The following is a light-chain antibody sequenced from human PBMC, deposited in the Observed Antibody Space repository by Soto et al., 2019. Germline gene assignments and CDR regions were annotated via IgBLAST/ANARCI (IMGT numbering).Light chain of an antibody. CDR2: DAS. J-gene: IGKJ5*01. CDR1: QSVSSY. Sequence: EIVLTQSPATLSLSPGERATLSCRASQSVSSYLAWYQQKPGQAPRLLIYDASNRATGIPARFSGSGSGTDFTLTISSLEPEDFAVYYCQQRSNFFFTFGQGTRLEIK. CDR3: QQRSNFFFT. V-gene: IGKV3-11*01.